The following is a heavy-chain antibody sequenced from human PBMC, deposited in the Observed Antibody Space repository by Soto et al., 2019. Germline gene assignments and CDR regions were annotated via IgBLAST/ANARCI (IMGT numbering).Heavy chain of an antibody. CDR2: IKQDGSEK. CDR3: ARILRFLEWLAPHYFDY. V-gene: IGHV3-7*01. J-gene: IGHJ4*02. CDR1: GFTFSSYW. Sequence: GESLKISCAASGFTFSSYWMSWVRQAPGKGLEWVANIKQDGSEKYYVDSVKGRFTISRDNAKNSLYLQMNSLRAEDTAVYYCARILRFLEWLAPHYFDYWGQGTLVTVSS. D-gene: IGHD3-3*01.